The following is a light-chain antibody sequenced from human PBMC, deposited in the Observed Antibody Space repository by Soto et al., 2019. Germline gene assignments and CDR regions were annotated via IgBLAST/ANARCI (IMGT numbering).Light chain of an antibody. Sequence: QSVLTQPPSASGSPGQSVTISCTGSSSDVGGYEYVSWYQQHPGKAPKLIIYEVIKRPSGVPDRFSGSKSGNTASLTVSGLQAEDEADYYCSSYAGSNNLHVLFGGGTKLTAL. CDR1: SSDVGGYEY. CDR3: SSYAGSNNLHVL. J-gene: IGLJ2*01. V-gene: IGLV2-8*01. CDR2: EVI.